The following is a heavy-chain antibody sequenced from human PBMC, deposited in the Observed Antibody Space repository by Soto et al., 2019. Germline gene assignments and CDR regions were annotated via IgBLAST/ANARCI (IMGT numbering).Heavy chain of an antibody. CDR3: ASMGYHYGSGSYPLDY. Sequence: WTWIRQPPGKGLEWSGFIYNSGSTHYNPSLRSRVTISVDRSKNQCSLKLRSVTAADTAVYYCASMGYHYGSGSYPLDYWGQGTLVTVSS. D-gene: IGHD3-10*01. V-gene: IGHV4-59*08. CDR2: IYNSGST. J-gene: IGHJ4*02.